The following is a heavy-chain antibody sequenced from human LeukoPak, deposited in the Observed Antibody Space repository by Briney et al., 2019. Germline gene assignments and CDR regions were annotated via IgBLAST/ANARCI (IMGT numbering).Heavy chain of an antibody. CDR3: ARSRGTTVTTFGGY. CDR2: IYPGDSDT. D-gene: IGHD4-17*01. J-gene: IGHJ4*02. Sequence: GESLNTSCKGSGYTFTNYWIGWVRQMPGKRLEWMGIIYPGDSDTRYSPSFQGQVTISADKSISTAYLQWSSLKASDTAMYYCARSRGTTVTTFGGYWGQGTLVTVSS. CDR1: GYTFTNYW. V-gene: IGHV5-51*01.